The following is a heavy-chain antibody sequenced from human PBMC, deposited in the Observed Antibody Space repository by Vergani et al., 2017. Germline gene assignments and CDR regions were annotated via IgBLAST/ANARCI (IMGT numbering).Heavy chain of an antibody. V-gene: IGHV1-69*12. CDR2: IIPIFGTA. CDR3: AGDLILSIGWSPFDY. D-gene: IGHD6-19*01. Sequence: QVQLVQSGAEVKKPGSSVKVSCKASGGTFSSYDISWVRQAPGPGLEWMGGIIPIFGTANYAQKFQGGVTITADESTSTAYMELSSLRSEETAVYYCAGDLILSIGWSPFDYWGQGTLVTVSS. CDR1: GGTFSSYD. J-gene: IGHJ4*02.